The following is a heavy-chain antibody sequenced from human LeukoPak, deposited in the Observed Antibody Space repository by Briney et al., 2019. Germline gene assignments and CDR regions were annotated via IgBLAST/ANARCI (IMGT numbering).Heavy chain of an antibody. CDR1: GGCMSSYY. CDR3: ARDSGGMDV. CDR2: IYYSGST. Sequence: PSETLTLTCTVSGGCMSSYYWSWIRQPPGKGLEWIGYIYYSGSTNYNPSLKSRVTISVDTSKNQFSLKLSSVTAADTAVYYCARDSGGMDVWGQGTTVTVSS. D-gene: IGHD7-27*01. V-gene: IGHV4-59*01. J-gene: IGHJ6*02.